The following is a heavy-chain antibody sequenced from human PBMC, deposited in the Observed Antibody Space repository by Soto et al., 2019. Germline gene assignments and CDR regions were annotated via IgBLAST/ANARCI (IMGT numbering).Heavy chain of an antibody. CDR2: ITYSGGGT. CDR3: AKAPSRSSLLIWYFDL. Sequence: EVQLVESGGGLVQPGGSLRLSCAASGFTFGSYAMTWVRQAPGKGLEWVSTITYSGGGTYYADSVKGRFTISRDNSRYTLDLQMNSLRAEDTAFYYCAKAPSRSSLLIWYFDLWGRGTLVTVSS. J-gene: IGHJ2*01. CDR1: GFTFGSYA. D-gene: IGHD6-13*01. V-gene: IGHV3-23*04.